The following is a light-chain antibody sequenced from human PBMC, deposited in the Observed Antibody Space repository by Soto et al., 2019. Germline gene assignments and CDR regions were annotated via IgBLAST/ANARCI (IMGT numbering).Light chain of an antibody. CDR1: QSVTSTF. Sequence: EIVLTQSPATLSLSPGERATLSCRASQSVTSTFLAWYQQRPGQAPRLLIYGASSRATGIPDRFSGSGAGTDFPLTISRLEPEDIAVCYCQQYSRSPGSFGQGTKVEIK. CDR2: GAS. CDR3: QQYSRSPGS. J-gene: IGKJ1*01. V-gene: IGKV3-20*01.